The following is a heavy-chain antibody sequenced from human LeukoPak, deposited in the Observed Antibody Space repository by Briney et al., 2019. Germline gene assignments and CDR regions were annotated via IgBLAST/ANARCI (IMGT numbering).Heavy chain of an antibody. J-gene: IGHJ5*02. CDR1: GYTFTTYY. Sequence: ASVKVSCKASGYTFTTYYMHWVRQAPGQGLEWMGIINPSTGSTDYAQRFQGRVTMTRDMSTSTVYMELSSLRSGDTALYYCARRQMVRGVPFDPWGQGTLVTVSS. CDR2: INPSTGST. CDR3: ARRQMVRGVPFDP. V-gene: IGHV1-46*01. D-gene: IGHD3-10*01.